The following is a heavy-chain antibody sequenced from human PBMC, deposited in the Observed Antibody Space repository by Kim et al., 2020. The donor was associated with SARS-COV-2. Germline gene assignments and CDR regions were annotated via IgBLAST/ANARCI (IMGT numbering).Heavy chain of an antibody. J-gene: IGHJ5*02. Sequence: GGSLRLSCAASGFTFSSYGMHWVRQAPGKGLEWVAVIWYDGSNKYYADSVKGRFTISRDNSKNTLYLQMNSLGAEDTAVYYCAKESGYDFGLGLDPWGQGTMVTVSS. D-gene: IGHD5-12*01. V-gene: IGHV3-33*06. CDR3: AKESGYDFGLGLDP. CDR2: IWYDGSNK. CDR1: GFTFSSYG.